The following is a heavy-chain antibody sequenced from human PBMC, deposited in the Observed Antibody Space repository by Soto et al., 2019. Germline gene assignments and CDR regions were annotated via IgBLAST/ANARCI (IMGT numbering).Heavy chain of an antibody. V-gene: IGHV1-3*01. Sequence: ASVKVSCKASGYTFTSYAVHWVRQAPGQRLEWMGWINAGNGNTKYSQKFQGRVTITRDTSASTAYMELSSLRSEDTAVYYCARAGAAGTNPFDPWGQGTLVTVSS. J-gene: IGHJ5*02. CDR1: GYTFTSYA. D-gene: IGHD6-13*01. CDR2: INAGNGNT. CDR3: ARAGAAGTNPFDP.